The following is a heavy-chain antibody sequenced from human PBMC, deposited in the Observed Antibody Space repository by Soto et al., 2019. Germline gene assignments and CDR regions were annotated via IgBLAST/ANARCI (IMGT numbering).Heavy chain of an antibody. D-gene: IGHD2-21*01. CDR1: GGTFSTYS. J-gene: IGHJ3*02. CDR2: IIPMLGIA. V-gene: IGHV1-69*02. CDR3: TIGSWSGEVFDI. Sequence: QVQLVQSGAEVKKPGSAVKVSCKDSGGTFSTYSMFWVRQAPGQGLEWMGRIIPMLGIANYAQKFQGRVTITVDKSTGTAYMELSSLRSEDTALYYCTIGSWSGEVFDIWGQGRMVTVSS.